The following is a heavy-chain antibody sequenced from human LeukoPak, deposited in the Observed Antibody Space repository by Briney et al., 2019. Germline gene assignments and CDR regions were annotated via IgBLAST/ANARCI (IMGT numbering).Heavy chain of an antibody. D-gene: IGHD3-10*02. V-gene: IGHV3-11*04. J-gene: IGHJ6*04. Sequence: GGSLRLSCAASGFAFSDYYMSWIRQAPGKGLEWVSYITHTGGTMYYADSVKGRFTISRDNAKNSLYLQMNSLRAEDTAVYYCAELGITMIGGVWGKGTTVTISS. CDR2: ITHTGGTM. CDR1: GFAFSDYY. CDR3: AELGITMIGGV.